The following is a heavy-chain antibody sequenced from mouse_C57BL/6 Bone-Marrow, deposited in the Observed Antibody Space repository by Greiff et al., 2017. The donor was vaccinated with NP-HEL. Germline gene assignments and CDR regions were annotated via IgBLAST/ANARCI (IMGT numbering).Heavy chain of an antibody. CDR3: ARHGRGYWYFDV. J-gene: IGHJ1*03. CDR1: GFTFSSYT. Sequence: EVQVVESGGGLVKPGGSLKLSCAASGFTFSSYTMSWVRQTPEKRLEWVATISGGGGNTYYPDSVKGRFTISRDNAKNTLYLQMSSLRSEDTALYYCARHGRGYWYFDVWGTGTTVTVSS. V-gene: IGHV5-9*01. CDR2: ISGGGGNT.